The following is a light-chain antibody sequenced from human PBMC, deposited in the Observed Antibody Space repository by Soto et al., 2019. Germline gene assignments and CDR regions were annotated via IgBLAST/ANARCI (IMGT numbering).Light chain of an antibody. CDR2: ADD. CDR1: SGSIASNY. V-gene: IGLV6-57*02. CDR3: QSYDSSNVV. Sequence: VSESPGKTVTISCTGSSGSIASNYVQWYQQRPGSAPTTVIYADDQRPSGVPDRFSGSIDSSSNSASLTISGLRTEDEADYYCQSYDSSNVVFGGGTKVTVL. J-gene: IGLJ2*01.